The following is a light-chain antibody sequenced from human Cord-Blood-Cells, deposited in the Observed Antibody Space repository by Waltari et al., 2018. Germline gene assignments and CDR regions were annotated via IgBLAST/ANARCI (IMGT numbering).Light chain of an antibody. Sequence: QSALTQPASVSGSPGQSITISCTGTSSDVGSYNLVSWYQQHLGKAPKLMIYEVSKRPSGVSNRFSGSKSGNTASLTISGLQAEDEADYYCCSYAGSSTSLVFGTGTKVTVL. V-gene: IGLV2-23*02. CDR3: CSYAGSSTSLV. J-gene: IGLJ1*01. CDR2: EVS. CDR1: SSDVGSYNL.